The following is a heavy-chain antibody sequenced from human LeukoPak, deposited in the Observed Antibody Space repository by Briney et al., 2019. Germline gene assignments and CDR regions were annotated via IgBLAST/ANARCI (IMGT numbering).Heavy chain of an antibody. Sequence: GGSLRLFCAASGFTFSRCGMTWVRQAPGKGLEWVSSISGSDDGTYYADSVKGRFIISRDTSKNTLYLQMNSLRPEDTAVYYCARSGGLQKFDYWGQGTLVTVSS. CDR2: ISGSDDGT. CDR1: GFTFSRCG. V-gene: IGHV3-23*01. CDR3: ARSGGLQKFDY. J-gene: IGHJ4*02. D-gene: IGHD4-11*01.